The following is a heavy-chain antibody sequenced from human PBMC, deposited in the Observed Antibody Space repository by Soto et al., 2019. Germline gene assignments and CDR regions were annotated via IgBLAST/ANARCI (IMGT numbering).Heavy chain of an antibody. Sequence: DVQLVESGGGLVQPGGSLRLSCAASGFTFSNFDMNWVRQAPGKGLEWVSYITSSGGTIYYADSVKVRFTISRDNAKNSLFLKMNSLRGEDTAVYYCAREGSVSSSDYYTYYYGMDVWGLGTTVTVSS. V-gene: IGHV3-48*03. D-gene: IGHD3-10*01. CDR1: GFTFSNFD. CDR2: ITSSGGTI. J-gene: IGHJ6*02. CDR3: AREGSVSSSDYYTYYYGMDV.